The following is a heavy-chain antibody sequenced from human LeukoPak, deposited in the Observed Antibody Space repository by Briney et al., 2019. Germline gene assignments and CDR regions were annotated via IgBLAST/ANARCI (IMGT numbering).Heavy chain of an antibody. CDR1: GFTFSNAW. D-gene: IGHD2-2*02. J-gene: IGHJ4*02. Sequence: PGGSLRLPCAASGFTFSNAWMSWVRQAPGKGLEWVGRIKSKTDGGTTDYAAPVKGRFTISRDDSKNTLYLQMNSLKTEDTAVYYCTTVTGGGYCSSTSCYTTDYWGQGTLVTVSS. CDR3: TTVTGGGYCSSTSCYTTDY. V-gene: IGHV3-15*01. CDR2: IKSKTDGGTT.